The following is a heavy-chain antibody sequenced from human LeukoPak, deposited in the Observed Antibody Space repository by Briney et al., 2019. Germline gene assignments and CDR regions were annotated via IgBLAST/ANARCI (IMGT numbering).Heavy chain of an antibody. J-gene: IGHJ3*02. CDR1: GYTFTHYV. Sequence: ASVKVSCKTSGYTFTHYVISWVRQARGQGLEWMGRISPYNGNTKYAQKLQGRVTMTTDTSTSTAYMELRSLRSDDTAVYYCARASTHRYNWKSGQLNDAFDIWGQGTMVTVSS. CDR2: ISPYNGNT. D-gene: IGHD1-20*01. CDR3: ARASTHRYNWKSGQLNDAFDI. V-gene: IGHV1-18*01.